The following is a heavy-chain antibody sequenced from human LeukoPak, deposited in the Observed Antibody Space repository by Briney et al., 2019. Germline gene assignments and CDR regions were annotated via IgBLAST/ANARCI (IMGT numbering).Heavy chain of an antibody. Sequence: GGSLRLSCAASGFTFSDNYMTWVRQAPGKGLEWLSYISGNGGVIQYADSVKGRFTISRDNSKNTLYLQMNSLRAEDTAVYYCAKVAEVGATGYYYYMDVWGKGTTVTISS. J-gene: IGHJ6*03. CDR2: ISGNGGVI. D-gene: IGHD1-26*01. V-gene: IGHV3-11*04. CDR1: GFTFSDNY. CDR3: AKVAEVGATGYYYYMDV.